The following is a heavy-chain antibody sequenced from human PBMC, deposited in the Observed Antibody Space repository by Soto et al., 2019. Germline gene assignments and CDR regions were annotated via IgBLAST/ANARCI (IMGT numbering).Heavy chain of an antibody. CDR2: IKQDGSEE. CDR1: GFTFRNTW. CDR3: ARDGTPPFGVPIMGFDF. J-gene: IGHJ4*02. Sequence: EVQLVESGGGLVQPGGSLRISCAASGFTFRNTWMSWVRQAPGKGLEWVANIKQDGSEEYYVDSVKGRFTISRDNAKNSLYLQMNSLSADDTAVYYCARDGTPPFGVPIMGFDFWGQGSLVTVSS. V-gene: IGHV3-7*01. D-gene: IGHD3-3*01.